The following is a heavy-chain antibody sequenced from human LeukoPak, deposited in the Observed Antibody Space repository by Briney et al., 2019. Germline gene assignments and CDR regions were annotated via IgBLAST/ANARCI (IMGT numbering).Heavy chain of an antibody. CDR2: ISYDGSNK. CDR3: ARANDAAAGDFDY. J-gene: IGHJ4*02. D-gene: IGHD6-13*01. CDR1: GFTVSSNY. Sequence: GGSLRLSCAASGFTVSSNYMSWVRQAPGKGLEWVAVISYDGSNKYYADSVKGRFTISRDNYKNTLYLQMNSLRAEDTAVYYCARANDAAAGDFDYWGQGTLVTVSS. V-gene: IGHV3-30-3*01.